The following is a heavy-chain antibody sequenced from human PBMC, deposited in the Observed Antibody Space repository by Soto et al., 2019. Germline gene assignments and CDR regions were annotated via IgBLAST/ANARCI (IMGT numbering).Heavy chain of an antibody. CDR3: VRDGTKTLRDWFDP. CDR1: GASISGFY. J-gene: IGHJ5*02. Sequence: SETLSLTYTVSGASISGFYWSWIRKSAGKGLEWIGRIYATGTPDYNPSLKSRVMIAEDTSKKQFSLKWRSVTAADTAVYYCVRDGTKTLRDWFDPWGQGISVTVSS. CDR2: IYATGTP. V-gene: IGHV4-4*07. D-gene: IGHD1-1*01.